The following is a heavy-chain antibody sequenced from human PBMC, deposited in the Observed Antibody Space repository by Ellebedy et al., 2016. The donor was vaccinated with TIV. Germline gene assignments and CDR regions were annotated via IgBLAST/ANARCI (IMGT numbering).Heavy chain of an antibody. V-gene: IGHV3-7*01. J-gene: IGHJ6*02. CDR3: ATERRNYYNGMDV. CDR2: INVEGDEQ. D-gene: IGHD2/OR15-2a*01. CDR1: GFAFETDW. Sequence: GESLKISCAASGFAFETDWMTWLRQAPGKGLEWVANINVEGDEQFYADSVRGRFTISRDNSENPLYLQMNSLRAEDTGVYYCATERRNYYNGMDVWGQGTTVTVSS.